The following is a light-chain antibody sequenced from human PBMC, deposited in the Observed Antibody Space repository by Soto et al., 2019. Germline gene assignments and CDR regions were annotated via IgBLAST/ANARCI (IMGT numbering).Light chain of an antibody. V-gene: IGLV2-11*01. CDR3: CSYAGSYPYV. J-gene: IGLJ1*01. Sequence: QSALTQPRSVSGSPGQSVTISCTGTSSDVGGYNYVSWYQQHPGKAPKLMIYDVSKRPSGVPDRFSGSKSGNTASLTISGLQVEYEADYYCCSYAGSYPYVFGTGTKLTVL. CDR2: DVS. CDR1: SSDVGGYNY.